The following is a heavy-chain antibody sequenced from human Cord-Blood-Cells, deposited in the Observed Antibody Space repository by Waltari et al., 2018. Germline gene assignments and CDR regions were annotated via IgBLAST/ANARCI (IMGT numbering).Heavy chain of an antibody. Sequence: QVQLVQSGAEVKKPGSSVKVSCKASGGTFSSYAISWVRQAPGQGLEWRGGIIPILGTANYAQKFQGRVTITADESTSTAYMELSSLRSEDTAVYYCARDRVADYGDYWFDPWGQGTLVTVSS. D-gene: IGHD4-17*01. J-gene: IGHJ5*02. CDR2: IIPILGTA. CDR3: ARDRVADYGDYWFDP. V-gene: IGHV1-69*01. CDR1: GGTFSSYA.